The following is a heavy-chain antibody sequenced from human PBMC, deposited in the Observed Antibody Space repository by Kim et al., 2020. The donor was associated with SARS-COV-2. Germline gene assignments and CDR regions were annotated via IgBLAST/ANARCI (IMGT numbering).Heavy chain of an antibody. CDR1: GYSFSSYW. CDR2: IDPSESDT. J-gene: IGHJ4*02. CDR3: VAPREVRGVVITFGQ. D-gene: IGHD3-10*01. V-gene: IGHV5-10-1*01. Sequence: GESLKIPCKGSGYSFSSYWINWVRLMPGKGLEWMGRIDPSESDTNYPQSFQGHVTFSADTSINTAYLHWTSLRDSDTAMYFCVAPREVRGVVITFGQWGQGTLITVSS.